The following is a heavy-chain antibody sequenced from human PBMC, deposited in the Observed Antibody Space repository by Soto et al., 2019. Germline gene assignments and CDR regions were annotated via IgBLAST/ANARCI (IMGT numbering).Heavy chain of an antibody. CDR2: IYHSGST. V-gene: IGHV4-30-2*01. Sequence: SETLSLTCAVSGGSISSGGYSWSWIRQPPGKGLEWIGYIYHSGSTYYNPSLKSRVTISVDRSKNQFSLKLSSVTAADTAVYYCARMVRGVAAYFDYWGQGTLVTVSS. CDR3: ARMVRGVAAYFDY. D-gene: IGHD3-10*01. J-gene: IGHJ4*02. CDR1: GGSISSGGYS.